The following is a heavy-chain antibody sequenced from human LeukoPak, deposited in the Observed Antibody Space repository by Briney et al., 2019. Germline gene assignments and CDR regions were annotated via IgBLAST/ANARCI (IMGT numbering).Heavy chain of an antibody. V-gene: IGHV3-53*01. CDR2: IYSGGLT. CDR1: GFAVNTKF. Sequence: PGGSLRLSCAASGFAVNTKFMHWVRQAPGKGLEWISVIYSGGLTYYADSVEGRFTISRDNSKNTLYLYMNSLRAEDTAVYYCAREDCGGDCCLFDHWGQGTLVTVSS. J-gene: IGHJ4*02. CDR3: AREDCGGDCCLFDH. D-gene: IGHD2-21*02.